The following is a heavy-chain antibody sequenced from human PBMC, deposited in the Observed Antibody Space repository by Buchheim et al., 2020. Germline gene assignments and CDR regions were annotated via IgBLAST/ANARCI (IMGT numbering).Heavy chain of an antibody. CDR3: AKGSRGYTNYYFDY. D-gene: IGHD4-11*01. CDR2: ISCSGATT. J-gene: IGHJ4*02. CDR1: GFSFSGYA. Sequence: EVQLVDSGGGLVQPGESLRLSCAASGFSFSGYAMSWVRQAPGKGLEWVSSISCSGATTFNADSVKGRFTISRAHSKNMLYLQMNSLRAEDTAVYFCAKGSRGYTNYYFDYWGQGTL. V-gene: IGHV3-23*04.